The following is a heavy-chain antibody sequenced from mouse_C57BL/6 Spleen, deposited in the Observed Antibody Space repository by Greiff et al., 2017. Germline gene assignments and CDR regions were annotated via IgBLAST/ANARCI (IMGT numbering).Heavy chain of an antibody. CDR3: ARLRAYYSNYVDY. CDR1: GYTFTSYW. Sequence: QVQLQQPGAELVMPGASVKLSCKASGYTFTSYWMHWVKQRPGQGLEWIGEIDPSDSYTNYNQKFKGKSTLTVDKSSSTAYMQLSSLTSEDSAVYYCARLRAYYSNYVDYWGQGTTLTGSS. V-gene: IGHV1-69*01. CDR2: IDPSDSYT. J-gene: IGHJ2*01. D-gene: IGHD2-5*01.